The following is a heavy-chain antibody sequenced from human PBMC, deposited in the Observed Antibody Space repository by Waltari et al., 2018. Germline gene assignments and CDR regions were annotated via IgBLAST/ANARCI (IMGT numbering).Heavy chain of an antibody. CDR1: GGTFSSYA. Sequence: QVQLVQSGAEVKKPGSSVKVSCKASGGTFSSYAISWVRQAPGQGLEWMGGIIPSVGNAKYAQKVQGRVTITADESTSTAYRELSSLRSEDTAVYYCARTLSYDFWSGYYGMDVWGQGTTVTVSS. CDR3: ARTLSYDFWSGYYGMDV. D-gene: IGHD3-3*01. V-gene: IGHV1-69*01. J-gene: IGHJ6*02. CDR2: IIPSVGNA.